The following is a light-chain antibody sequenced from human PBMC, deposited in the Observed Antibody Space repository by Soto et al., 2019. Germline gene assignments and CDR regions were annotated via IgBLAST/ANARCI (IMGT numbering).Light chain of an antibody. Sequence: EIVMTPSPAILSVSPGDRATLFCTASQSVRSNFLAWYQHKPGQAPRLLIHGASTRPTGVPARFRGSASETEFTLTISSLQCEDFAVYYCQQYSAWPLTFGGGTKVEIK. CDR1: QSVRSN. CDR3: QQYSAWPLT. CDR2: GAS. V-gene: IGKV3-15*01. J-gene: IGKJ4*01.